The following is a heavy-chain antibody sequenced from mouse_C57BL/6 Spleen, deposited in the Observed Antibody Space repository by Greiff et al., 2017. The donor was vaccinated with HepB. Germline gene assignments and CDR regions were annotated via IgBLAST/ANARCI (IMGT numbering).Heavy chain of an antibody. CDR1: GYTFTSYW. CDR3: ASEVPAGGEFAD. Sequence: QVQLQHPGAELVMPGASVKLSCKASGYTFTSYWMHWVKQRPGQGLEWIGEIDPSDSYTNYNQKFKGKSTLTVDKSSSTAYMQLSSLTSEDSAVYYCASEVPAGGEFADWGQGTLVTVSA. CDR2: IDPSDSYT. D-gene: IGHD1-1*02. J-gene: IGHJ3*01. V-gene: IGHV1-69*01.